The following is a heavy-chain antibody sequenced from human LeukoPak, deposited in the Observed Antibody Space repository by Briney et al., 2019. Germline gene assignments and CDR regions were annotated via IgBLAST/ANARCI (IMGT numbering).Heavy chain of an antibody. D-gene: IGHD7-27*01. CDR1: GFTFSSYG. Sequence: GGSLRLSCAASGFTFSSYGMNWVRQAPGKGLEWVSGISPSGGGTFYADSVKGRFTISRDDSKNTLSLQMNSLRVEDTAVYYCAQDLAWGAFDHWGQGTLVTVSS. CDR2: ISPSGGGT. J-gene: IGHJ4*02. V-gene: IGHV3-23*01. CDR3: AQDLAWGAFDH.